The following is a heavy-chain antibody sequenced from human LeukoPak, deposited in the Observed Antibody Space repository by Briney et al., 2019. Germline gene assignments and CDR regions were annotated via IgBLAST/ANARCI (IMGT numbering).Heavy chain of an antibody. CDR2: IYYSGST. CDR3: ARAPLAYCGGDCYSGAFDI. D-gene: IGHD2-21*02. J-gene: IGHJ3*02. CDR1: GGSISSGGYY. Sequence: KASQPLSLTCTVSGGSISSGGYYWSWIRQHPGEGLECIGYIYYSGSTYYNPSLKSRVTISVDTSKNQFSLKLSSVPAADTAVYYCARAPLAYCGGDCYSGAFDIWGEGTMVTVPS. V-gene: IGHV4-31*03.